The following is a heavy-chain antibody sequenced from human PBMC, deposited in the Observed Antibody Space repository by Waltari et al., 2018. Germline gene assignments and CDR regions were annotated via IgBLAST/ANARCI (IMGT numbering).Heavy chain of an antibody. D-gene: IGHD3-3*01. CDR2: IYYSGST. CDR1: GGSISSSSYY. CDR3: SRDRYDFLGIDY. J-gene: IGHJ4*02. V-gene: IGHV4-39*07. Sequence: QLQLQESGPGLVKPSETLSLTCTVSGGSISSSSYYWGWIRQPPGKGLEWIGSIYYSGSTYYNPSLKSRVTISVGTSKNQCSLKLRSVTAADTAVYDCSRDRYDFLGIDYWGQGTLVTVSS.